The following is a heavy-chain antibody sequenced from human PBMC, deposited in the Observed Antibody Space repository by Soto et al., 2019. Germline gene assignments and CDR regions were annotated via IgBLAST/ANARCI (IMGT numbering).Heavy chain of an antibody. D-gene: IGHD2-2*01. CDR2: IIPIFGTP. CDR1: GGTFTNYA. J-gene: IGHJ6*02. V-gene: IGHV1-69*13. CDR3: ARERSVGYCITTTCPKPFYYYAMDV. Sequence: ASVKVSCKPSGGTFTNYAFSWVRQAPGQGLEWMGGIIPIFGTPDYAQNLQGRVTITADESTRTASMELSSLRSDDTAVYYCARERSVGYCITTTCPKPFYYYAMDVWGQGTTVTVSS.